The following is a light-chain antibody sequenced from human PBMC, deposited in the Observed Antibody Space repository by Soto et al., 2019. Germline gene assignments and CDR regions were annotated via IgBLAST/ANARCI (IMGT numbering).Light chain of an antibody. CDR3: QQYGSSPIT. CDR2: DTS. J-gene: IGKJ5*01. V-gene: IGKV3D-20*01. CDR1: QSVSSSY. Sequence: IVLTQSPATLSSSPGERATLSCGASQSVSSSYVACYQHKPGLAPRRLVHDTSSRAIGIPDRFSGSKSGTNFTLTIRRMEPEDVGMDYCQQYGSSPITFGQGTRLEIK.